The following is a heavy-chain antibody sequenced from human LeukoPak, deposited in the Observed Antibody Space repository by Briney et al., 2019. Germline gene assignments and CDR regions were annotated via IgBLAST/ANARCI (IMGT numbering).Heavy chain of an antibody. J-gene: IGHJ1*01. CDR1: GGSFSGYY. CDR2: INHSGST. D-gene: IGHD4-17*01. Sequence: PSQTLSLTCAVYGGSFSGYYWSWIRHPPGKGLEWIGEINHSGSTNYNPSLKSRVTISVDTSKNQFSLKLSSVTAADTAVYYCARGTVTTRRGLEYFQHWGQGTLVTVSS. V-gene: IGHV4-34*01. CDR3: ARGTVTTRRGLEYFQH.